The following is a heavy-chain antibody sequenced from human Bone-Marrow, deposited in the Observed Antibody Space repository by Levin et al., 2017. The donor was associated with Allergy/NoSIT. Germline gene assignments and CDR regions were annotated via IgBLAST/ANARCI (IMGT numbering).Heavy chain of an antibody. CDR2: IKQDGSEK. CDR1: GFTFSSYW. V-gene: IGHV3-7*01. D-gene: IGHD2-2*01. CDR3: AREGCSSTSCYWGNWFDP. J-gene: IGHJ5*02. Sequence: GESLKISCAASGFTFSSYWMSWVRQAPGKGLEWVANIKQDGSEKYYVDSVKGRFTISRDNAKNSLYLQMNSLRAEDTAVYYCAREGCSSTSCYWGNWFDPWGQGTLVTVSS.